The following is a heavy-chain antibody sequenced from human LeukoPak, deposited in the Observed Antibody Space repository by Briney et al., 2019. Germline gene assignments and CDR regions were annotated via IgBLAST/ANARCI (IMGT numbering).Heavy chain of an antibody. V-gene: IGHV3-30*02. Sequence: GGSLRLSCAASGFTFSSYGMHWVRQAPGKGLEWVAVIWYDGSNKYYADSVKGRFTISRDNSKNTLYLQMNSLRAEDTAVYYCAKDRPAGIGWYFDLWGRGTLVTVSS. CDR2: IWYDGSNK. D-gene: IGHD2-2*01. CDR1: GFTFSSYG. J-gene: IGHJ2*01. CDR3: AKDRPAGIGWYFDL.